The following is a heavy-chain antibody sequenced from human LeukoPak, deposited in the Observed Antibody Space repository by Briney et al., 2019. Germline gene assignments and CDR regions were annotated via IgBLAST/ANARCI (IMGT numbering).Heavy chain of an antibody. V-gene: IGHV4-30-2*01. CDR2: IYHSGST. D-gene: IGHD6-19*01. Sequence: SQTLSLTCAVSGGSISSGGYSWSWIRQPPGKGLEWIGYIYHSGSTYYNPSLKSRVTISVDRSKNQFSLKLSSVTAADTAVYYCARAGRATVAGTAGYFQHWGQGTLVTVSS. CDR3: ARAGRATVAGTAGYFQH. J-gene: IGHJ1*01. CDR1: GGSISSGGYS.